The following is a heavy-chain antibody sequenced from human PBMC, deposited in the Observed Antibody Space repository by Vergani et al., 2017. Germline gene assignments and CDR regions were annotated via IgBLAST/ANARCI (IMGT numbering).Heavy chain of an antibody. D-gene: IGHD6-13*01. CDR2: IKSDGSIT. CDR1: VFSFNSYW. J-gene: IGHJ5*02. V-gene: IGHV3-74*03. Sequence: EVQLLQSGGGVIQPGGSVRLSCSASVFSFNSYWMHWVRQVPGKGLLWVSRIKSDGSITAYADSVKGRFTISRDNAQNTLYLQMNSLRAEDTAVYYCARDPGSSSWYDWFDPWGQGTLVTVSS. CDR3: ARDPGSSSWYDWFDP.